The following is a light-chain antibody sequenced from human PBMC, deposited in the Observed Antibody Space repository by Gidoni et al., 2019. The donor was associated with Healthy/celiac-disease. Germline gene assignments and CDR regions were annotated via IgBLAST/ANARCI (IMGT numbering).Light chain of an antibody. Sequence: AIRMTQSTSSFSASKGDRVTITCRASQGISSYLAWYQQQPGKAPKLLIYAASTLQSGVPSRFSGSGSGTDFTLTISCLQSEDFATYYCQQYYSYPRTFGQGIKVEIK. CDR3: QQYYSYPRT. V-gene: IGKV1-8*01. CDR1: QGISSY. CDR2: AAS. J-gene: IGKJ1*01.